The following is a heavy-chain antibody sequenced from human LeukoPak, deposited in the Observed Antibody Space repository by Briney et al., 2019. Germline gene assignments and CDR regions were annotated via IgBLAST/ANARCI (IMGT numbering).Heavy chain of an antibody. D-gene: IGHD3-10*01. CDR3: ARGVTMVRGVADFDY. V-gene: IGHV1-69*04. CDR2: IIPILGIA. CDR1: GGPFSSYA. J-gene: IGHJ4*02. Sequence: GASVKVSCKASGGPFSSYAISWVRQAPGQGLEWMGRIIPILGIANYAQKFQGRVTITADKSMSTAYMEPSSLRSEDTAVYYCARGVTMVRGVADFDYWGQGTLVTVSS.